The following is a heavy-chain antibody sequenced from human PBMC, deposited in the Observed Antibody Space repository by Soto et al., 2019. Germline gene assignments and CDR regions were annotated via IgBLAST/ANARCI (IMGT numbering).Heavy chain of an antibody. D-gene: IGHD5-12*01. CDR1: GFTFNSYG. CDR3: AKGRSRYSDYDLDY. J-gene: IGHJ4*02. V-gene: IGHV3-33*06. CDR2: IWYDGRNT. Sequence: QVQLVESGGGVVQPGRSLRLSCAASGFTFNSYGMHWVRQAPCKGLEWVALIWYDGRNTYYADSVKGRFTVSRDNSKNTLSLQMTSLRAEDTAVYYCAKGRSRYSDYDLDYWGQGTLVTVSS.